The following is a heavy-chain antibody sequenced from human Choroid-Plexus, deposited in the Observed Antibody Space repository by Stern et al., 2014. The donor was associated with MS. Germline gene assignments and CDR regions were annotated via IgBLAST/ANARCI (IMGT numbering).Heavy chain of an antibody. CDR3: AKDRQYLTYFFAH. V-gene: IGHV3-30*18. CDR1: GFTLGSCA. CDR2: LSYDGNNN. D-gene: IGHD2/OR15-2a*01. J-gene: IGHJ5*02. Sequence: QVQLGQSGGGVVQPGRPLRLSCVASGFTLGSCAMHWVRQAPGKGLEWVAGLSYDGNNNYYADSVKGRFTISRYNSQNTLYMQMSSLRPEDTAVYYCAKDRQYLTYFFAHWGQGSLVTVSS.